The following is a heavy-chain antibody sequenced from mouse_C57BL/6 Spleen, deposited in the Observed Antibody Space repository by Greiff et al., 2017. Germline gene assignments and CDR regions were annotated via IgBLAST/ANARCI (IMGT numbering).Heavy chain of an antibody. J-gene: IGHJ2*01. V-gene: IGHV1-62-2*01. CDR3: ARHEDQGGYYFYYFDY. CDR1: GYTFTEYT. Sequence: VQLQQSGAELVKPGASVKLSCKASGYTFTEYTINWVKQRSGQGLEWIGWFYPGSGSIKYNEKFKDKATLTADKSSSTVYMELSRLTSEDSAVYFCARHEDQGGYYFYYFDYWGQGTTLTVSS. D-gene: IGHD2-3*01. CDR2: FYPGSGSI.